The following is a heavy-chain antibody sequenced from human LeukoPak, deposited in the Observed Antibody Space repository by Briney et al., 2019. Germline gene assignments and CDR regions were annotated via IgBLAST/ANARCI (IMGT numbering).Heavy chain of an antibody. CDR3: ARKRPNYFDY. CDR1: GFTFSSYS. V-gene: IGHV3-7*01. J-gene: IGHJ4*02. CDR2: INLDGSQK. Sequence: PGGSLRLSCAASGFTFSSYSMNWVRQAPGKGPEWVANINLDGSQKYYVDSVKGRFTISRDNAENSLYLQVNSLRAEDTALYYCARKRPNYFDYWGQGTLVTVSS.